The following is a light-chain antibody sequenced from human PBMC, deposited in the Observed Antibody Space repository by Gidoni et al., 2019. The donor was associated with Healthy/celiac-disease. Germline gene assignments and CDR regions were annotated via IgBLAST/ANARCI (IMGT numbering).Light chain of an antibody. Sequence: DIQMTQSPSSLSASVGDRVTTTCRASQSISSYLNWYQQKPEKAPKLLIYAASSLQSGVPSRCSGSGSGTDFTLTISSLQPEDFATYYCQQSYSTLTFGPGTKVDIK. CDR1: QSISSY. CDR3: QQSYSTLT. J-gene: IGKJ3*01. V-gene: IGKV1-39*01. CDR2: AAS.